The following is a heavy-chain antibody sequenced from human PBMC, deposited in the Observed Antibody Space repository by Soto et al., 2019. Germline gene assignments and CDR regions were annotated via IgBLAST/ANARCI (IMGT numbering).Heavy chain of an antibody. V-gene: IGHV3-23*01. CDR3: AKDHGR. CDR2: ISGSGGAT. CDR1: GFTFSNFA. J-gene: IGHJ4*02. D-gene: IGHD2-8*01. Sequence: GGSLRLSCAASGFTFSNFAMSWVRQAPGKGLDWVSAISGSGGATCYADSVKGRFTISRDNSKNTLFLQMNSLRAEDTAVYYCAKDHGRWGQGTLVTVSS.